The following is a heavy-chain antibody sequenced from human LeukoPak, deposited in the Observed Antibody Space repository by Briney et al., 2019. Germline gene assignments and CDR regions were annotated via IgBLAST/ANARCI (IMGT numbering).Heavy chain of an antibody. D-gene: IGHD6-19*01. CDR1: GASITSYY. Sequence: SETLSLTCTVSGASITSYYWSWIRQPPGKGLEWIGHIYYSGSTNYNPSLKSRVTMSVDTSKNQFSLKLSSVTAADTAVYYCARDPDSSGWYVDYWGQGTLVTVSS. CDR3: ARDPDSSGWYVDY. CDR2: IYYSGST. V-gene: IGHV4-59*12. J-gene: IGHJ4*02.